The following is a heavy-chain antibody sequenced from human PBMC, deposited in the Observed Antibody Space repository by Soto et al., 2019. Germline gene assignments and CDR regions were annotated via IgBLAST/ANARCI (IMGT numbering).Heavy chain of an antibody. CDR2: ISGSGGST. V-gene: IGHV3-23*01. CDR1: GFTFSSYA. D-gene: IGHD2-21*01. Sequence: CAASGFTFSSYAMSWVRQAPGKGLEWVSAISGSGGSTYYADSVKGRFTISRDNSKNTLYLQMNSLRAEDTALYYCAKDNRVAYIPYFEYWGQGTLVTVSS. J-gene: IGHJ4*02. CDR3: AKDNRVAYIPYFEY.